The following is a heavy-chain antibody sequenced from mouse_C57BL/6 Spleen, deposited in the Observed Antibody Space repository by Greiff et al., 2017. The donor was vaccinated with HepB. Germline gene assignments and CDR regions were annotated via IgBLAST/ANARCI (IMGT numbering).Heavy chain of an antibody. D-gene: IGHD3-3*01. CDR3: ARRGLSRGFDY. CDR1: GFSLTSYG. J-gene: IGHJ2*01. V-gene: IGHV2-2*01. Sequence: VQLQQSGPGLVQPSQSLSITCTVSGFSLTSYGVHWVRQSPGKGLEWLGVIWSGGSTAYNAAFISRLSISKDNSKSQVFFKMNSLQADDTAIYYCARRGLSRGFDYWGQGTTLTVSS. CDR2: IWSGGST.